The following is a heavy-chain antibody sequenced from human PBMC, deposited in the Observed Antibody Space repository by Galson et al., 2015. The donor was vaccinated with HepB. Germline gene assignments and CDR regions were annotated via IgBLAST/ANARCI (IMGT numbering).Heavy chain of an antibody. CDR1: GYTFTSYD. Sequence: SVKVSCKASGYTFTSYDINWVRQATGQGLEWMGWMNPNSGNTGYAQKFQGRVTMTRNTSISTAYMELSSLRSEDTAVYYCARSRWSGYDYYYYVDVWGKGTTVTVSS. CDR2: MNPNSGNT. CDR3: ARSRWSGYDYYYYVDV. V-gene: IGHV1-8*01. J-gene: IGHJ6*03. D-gene: IGHD3-3*01.